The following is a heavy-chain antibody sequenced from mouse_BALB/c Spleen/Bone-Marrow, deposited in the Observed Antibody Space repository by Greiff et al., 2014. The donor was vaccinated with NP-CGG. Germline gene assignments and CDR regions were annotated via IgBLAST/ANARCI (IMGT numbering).Heavy chain of an antibody. J-gene: IGHJ2*01. CDR1: GYTFTSYW. D-gene: IGHD2-4*01. CDR2: IYPGSDST. V-gene: IGHV1-55*01. CDR3: ARRDDYDDYYFAY. Sequence: QVHVKQSGAELVKPGTSVKMSCKASGYTFTSYWMHWVKQRPGQGLEWIGDIYPGSDSTNYNEKFKSKATLTVDTSSSTTYMQLSSLTSEDAAVYYYARRDDYDDYYFAYWGQGTTLTVSS.